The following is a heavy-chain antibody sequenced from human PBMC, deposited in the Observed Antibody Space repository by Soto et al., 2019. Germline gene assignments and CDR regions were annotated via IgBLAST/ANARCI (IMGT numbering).Heavy chain of an antibody. V-gene: IGHV4-34*01. Sequence: PSETLSLTCAVYGGSFSGYYWSWIRQPPGKGLEWIGEINHSGSTNYNPSLKSRVTISVDTSKNQFSLKLSSVTAADTAVYYCARIVPADIYAVDYGMDVWGQGTTVTVYS. CDR3: ARIVPADIYAVDYGMDV. CDR1: GGSFSGYY. D-gene: IGHD2-2*02. J-gene: IGHJ6*02. CDR2: INHSGST.